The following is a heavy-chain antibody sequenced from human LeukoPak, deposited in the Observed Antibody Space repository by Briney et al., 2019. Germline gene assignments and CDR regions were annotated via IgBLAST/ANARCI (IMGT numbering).Heavy chain of an antibody. D-gene: IGHD1-26*01. J-gene: IGHJ4*02. CDR1: GFTFSTYA. CDR2: VRGSGSDT. CDR3: ARDGRSGNFDK. V-gene: IGHV3-23*01. Sequence: GGSLRLSCAASGFTFSTYAMTWVRQTPGKGLEWVSAVRGSGSDTYYADSVMGRFTISRDNSKNTLYLQMHSLRAEDTAVYYCARDGRSGNFDKWGQGTLVSVSS.